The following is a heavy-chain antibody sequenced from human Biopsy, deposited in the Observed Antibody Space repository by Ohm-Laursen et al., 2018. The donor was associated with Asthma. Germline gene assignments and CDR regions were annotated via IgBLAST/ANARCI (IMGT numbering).Heavy chain of an antibody. CDR1: SGSGGYMRSGNYY. Sequence: SDTLSLTCSLSSGSGGYMRSGNYYWGWIRQPPGKGLEWIGSIYYSGTTYYNPSLESRVTVSADTSKNQFYLKITSVTAADTAVYYCVRGSSSWHHGPFHYYYGLDVWGQGTTATVSS. J-gene: IGHJ6*02. CDR3: VRGSSSWHHGPFHYYYGLDV. V-gene: IGHV4-39*01. D-gene: IGHD6-13*01. CDR2: IYYSGTT.